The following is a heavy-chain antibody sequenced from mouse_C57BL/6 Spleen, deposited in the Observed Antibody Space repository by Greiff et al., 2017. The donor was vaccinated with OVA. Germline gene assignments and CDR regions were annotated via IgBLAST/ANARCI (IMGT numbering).Heavy chain of an antibody. CDR1: GYTFTGYW. Sequence: QVQLQQSGAELMKPGASVKLSCKATGYTFTGYWIEWVKQRPGHGLEWIGEILPGSGSTNYNEKFKGKATFTADTSSNTAYMQLSSLTTEDSASYYCAREGITAYYYCSSYGHFDDWGQGTTVTVAS. CDR2: ILPGSGST. D-gene: IGHD1-1*01. J-gene: IGHJ2*01. V-gene: IGHV1-9*01. CDR3: AREGITAYYYCSSYGHFDD.